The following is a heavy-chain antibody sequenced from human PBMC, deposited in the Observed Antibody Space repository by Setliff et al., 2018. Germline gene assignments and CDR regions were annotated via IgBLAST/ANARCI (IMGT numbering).Heavy chain of an antibody. Sequence: PSKTLSLTCTVSGGSISSYYWSWIRQPPGKGLEWIAYIYYSGSTNYNPSLKSRVTISVDTSKNQFSLKLSSVTAADTAVYYCAREWGSSSWSSPRYYYYGMDVWGQGTTVTVSS. CDR2: IYYSGST. CDR1: GGSISSYY. D-gene: IGHD6-13*01. J-gene: IGHJ6*02. CDR3: AREWGSSSWSSPRYYYYGMDV. V-gene: IGHV4-59*01.